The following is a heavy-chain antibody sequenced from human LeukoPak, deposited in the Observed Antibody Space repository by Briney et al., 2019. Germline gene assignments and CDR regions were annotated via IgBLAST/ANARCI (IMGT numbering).Heavy chain of an antibody. Sequence: SGPTLVKPTQTLTLTCTFSGFSLSTSGVGVGWIRQPPGKALEWLALIYWNDDKRYSPSLKSRLTITKDTSKNQVVLTMTNMDPVDTAAYYCAHHKAPYRWTTVVTPTWYFDLWGRGTLVTVSS. V-gene: IGHV2-5*01. CDR3: AHHKAPYRWTTVVTPTWYFDL. CDR2: IYWNDDK. CDR1: GFSLSTSGVG. D-gene: IGHD4-23*01. J-gene: IGHJ2*01.